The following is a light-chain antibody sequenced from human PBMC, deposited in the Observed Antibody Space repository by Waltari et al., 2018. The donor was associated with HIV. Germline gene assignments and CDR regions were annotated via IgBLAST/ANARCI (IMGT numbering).Light chain of an antibody. J-gene: IGKJ2*01. V-gene: IGKV1-33*01. Sequence: IRMSQSPSSRSASVGDIVASTCQANQGIQTNLTWFLQRSGDLRHILIYDLSKLSEGVPSTFSSGQAVSDGSDFTFAITALQTEDVETFCCHNNNRLPYQLGHGT. CDR1: QGIQTN. CDR2: DLS. CDR3: HNNNRLPYQ.